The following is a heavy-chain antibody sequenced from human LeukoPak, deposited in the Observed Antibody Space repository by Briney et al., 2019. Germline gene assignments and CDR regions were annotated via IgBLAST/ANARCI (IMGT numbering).Heavy chain of an antibody. V-gene: IGHV1-69*05. D-gene: IGHD5-24*01. Sequence: EASVKVSCKASGGTFSSYAISWVRQAPGQGLEWMGGIIPIFGTANYAQKFQGRVTMTRDTSTSTVYMELSSLKSEDTAVYYCARVRDGYNDAYDIWGQGTMVTVSS. J-gene: IGHJ3*02. CDR2: IIPIFGTA. CDR3: ARVRDGYNDAYDI. CDR1: GGTFSSYA.